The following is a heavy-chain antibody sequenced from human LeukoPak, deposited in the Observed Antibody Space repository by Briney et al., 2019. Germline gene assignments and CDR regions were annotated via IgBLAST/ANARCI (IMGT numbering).Heavy chain of an antibody. V-gene: IGHV3-64D*06. CDR2: ISSNGGST. Sequence: GGSLRLSCAASGFIFSNYGMHWVRQAPGKGLEYVSAISSNGGSTYYADSVKGRFTISRDNSKNTLYLQMSSLRAEDTAVYYCVKVARLSWYFDYWGQGTLVTVSS. D-gene: IGHD6-13*01. CDR1: GFIFSNYG. J-gene: IGHJ4*02. CDR3: VKVARLSWYFDY.